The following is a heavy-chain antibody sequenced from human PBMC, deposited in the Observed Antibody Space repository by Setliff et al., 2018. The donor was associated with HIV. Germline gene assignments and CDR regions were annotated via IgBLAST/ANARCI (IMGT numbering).Heavy chain of an antibody. CDR1: GDTFTDYY. J-gene: IGHJ6*02. Sequence: ASVKVACKAPGDTFTDYYMHWVRQAPGQGLEWMGWINPNSGGTNYAQKFQGRVIMTRDTSISTAYMQLSRLRSDDTAVYYCARDRLSYNFYYYGMDVWGQGTTVTVSS. CDR3: ARDRLSYNFYYYGMDV. CDR2: INPNSGGT. V-gene: IGHV1-2*02. D-gene: IGHD1-26*01.